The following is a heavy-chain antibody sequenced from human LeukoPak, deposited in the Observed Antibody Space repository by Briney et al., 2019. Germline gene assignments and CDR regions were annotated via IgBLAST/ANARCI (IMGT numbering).Heavy chain of an antibody. CDR2: LYSGGST. Sequence: GGSLRLSCAASGFTFSSYEMNWVRQAPGKGLEWVSVLYSGGSTYYTDSVKGRLTISRDNSKNTLYLQMNSLRAEDTAVYYCARDSDTSGYYYFDYWGQGTLVTVSS. D-gene: IGHD3-22*01. CDR3: ARDSDTSGYYYFDY. J-gene: IGHJ4*02. V-gene: IGHV3-66*01. CDR1: GFTFSSYE.